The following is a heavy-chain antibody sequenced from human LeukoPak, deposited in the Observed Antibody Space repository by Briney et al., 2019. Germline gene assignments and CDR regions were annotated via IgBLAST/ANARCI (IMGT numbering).Heavy chain of an antibody. CDR1: GYTFTGYY. CDR2: INPNSGGT. Sequence: ASVKVSCKTSGYTFTGYYMHWVRQAPGQGLEWMGWINPNSGGTNYAQKFQGRVTMTRDTSISTAYMELSRLRSDDTAVYYCARVKVATVTTLGWDAFDIWGQGTMVTVSS. J-gene: IGHJ3*02. D-gene: IGHD4-17*01. CDR3: ARVKVATVTTLGWDAFDI. V-gene: IGHV1-2*02.